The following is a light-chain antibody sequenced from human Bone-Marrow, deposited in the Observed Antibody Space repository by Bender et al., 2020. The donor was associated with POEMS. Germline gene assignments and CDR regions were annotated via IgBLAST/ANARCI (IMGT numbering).Light chain of an antibody. CDR1: SSDVGRYDY. V-gene: IGLV2-11*01. J-gene: IGLJ3*02. CDR2: DVN. Sequence: QSALTQPRSVSGSPGQSVTISCTGTSSDVGRYDYVSWYQQHPGKAPKLMIYDVNNRPSGVSNRFSGSKSGNTASLTISGLQAEDEGDYYCCSCAASSTCEFGGGTKVTVL. CDR3: CSCAASSTCE.